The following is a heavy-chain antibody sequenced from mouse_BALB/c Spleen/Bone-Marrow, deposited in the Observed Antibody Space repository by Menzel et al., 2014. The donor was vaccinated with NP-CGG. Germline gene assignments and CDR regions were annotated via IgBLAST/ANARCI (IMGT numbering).Heavy chain of an antibody. CDR1: GYTFTDYA. CDR2: ISSYYGDA. J-gene: IGHJ4*01. V-gene: IGHV1-67*01. CDR3: ARSGKVRNAMDC. Sequence: QVQLQQSGAELVRPGVSVKISCKGSGYTFTDYAVHWVKQSHTKSLVWIGLISSYYGDATYNQKFKGKATMTVDKSSSTAFLELARLTSEDSAIYYCARSGKVRNAMDCWVQGTSVTVSS. D-gene: IGHD2-14*01.